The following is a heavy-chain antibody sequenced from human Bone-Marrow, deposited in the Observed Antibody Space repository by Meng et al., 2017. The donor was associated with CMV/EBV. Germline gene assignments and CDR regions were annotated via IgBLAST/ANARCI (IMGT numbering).Heavy chain of an antibody. V-gene: IGHV3-30*04. D-gene: IGHD3-3*01. Sequence: GESLKISCAASGFTFSSYAMHWVRQAPGKGLEWVAVISYDGSNKYYADSVKGRFTISRDNSKNTLYLQMNSLRVEDTAAYYCASPASTYYDFWSGYYLPLDVWGQGTTVTVSS. CDR3: ASPASTYYDFWSGYYLPLDV. CDR2: ISYDGSNK. CDR1: GFTFSSYA. J-gene: IGHJ6*02.